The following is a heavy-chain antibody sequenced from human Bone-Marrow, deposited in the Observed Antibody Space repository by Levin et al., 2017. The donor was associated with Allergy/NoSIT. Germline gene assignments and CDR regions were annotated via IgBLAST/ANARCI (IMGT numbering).Heavy chain of an antibody. CDR1: GFTFSSDW. V-gene: IGHV3-74*01. CDR2: IRFDTITT. D-gene: IGHD3-9*01. Sequence: ASVKVSCAASGFTFSSDWMHWVRQAPGKGLVWVSRIRFDTITTAYADSVKGRFTISRDNAKNTLYLQMNSLSAEDTAVYYCGRGRGDTLISHWGQGTLVTVSS. CDR3: GRGRGDTLISH. J-gene: IGHJ4*02.